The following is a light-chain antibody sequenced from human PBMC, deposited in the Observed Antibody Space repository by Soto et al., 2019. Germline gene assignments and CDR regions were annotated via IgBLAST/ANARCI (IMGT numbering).Light chain of an antibody. V-gene: IGKV1-5*01. CDR3: QQYHSYPCT. Sequence: DIQMTQSPSTLSASVGDRVTITCRASQSISSWLAWYQQKPGKAPKLLMYDASTLESGVPSRFSGSGSGTEFTLTINSLQPDDFATYYCQQYHSYPCTFGQGTKVEIK. CDR2: DAS. J-gene: IGKJ1*01. CDR1: QSISSW.